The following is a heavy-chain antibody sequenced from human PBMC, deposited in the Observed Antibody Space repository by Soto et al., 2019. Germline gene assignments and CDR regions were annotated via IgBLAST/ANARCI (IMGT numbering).Heavy chain of an antibody. D-gene: IGHD4-17*01. CDR2: IHPSGQPM. V-gene: IGHV3-48*03. Sequence: GGSLRLSCAVSGFTFSSSEMYWVRQAPGKGLEWISYIHPSGQPMFYADSVKGRFTISRDNANNSLFLQTNSLRAEDTAVYYCARADYGTDYWGQGTLVTVSS. J-gene: IGHJ4*02. CDR3: ARADYGTDY. CDR1: GFTFSSSE.